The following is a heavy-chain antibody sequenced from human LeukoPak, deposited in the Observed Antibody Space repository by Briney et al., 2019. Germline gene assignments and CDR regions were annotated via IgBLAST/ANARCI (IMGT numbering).Heavy chain of an antibody. CDR1: GGSISSGSYY. D-gene: IGHD3-10*01. CDR3: ARDLFPVRSSGSYFSWFDP. CDR2: IYTSGST. Sequence: SETLSLTCTVSGGSISSGSYYWSWIRQPAGKGLEWIGRIYTSGSTNYNPSLKSRVTISVDTSKNQFSLKLSSVTAADTAVYYCARDLFPVRSSGSYFSWFDPWGQGTLVTVSS. J-gene: IGHJ5*02. V-gene: IGHV4-61*02.